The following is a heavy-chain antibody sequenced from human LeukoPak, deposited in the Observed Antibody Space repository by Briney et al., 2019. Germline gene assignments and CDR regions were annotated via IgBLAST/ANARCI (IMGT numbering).Heavy chain of an antibody. V-gene: IGHV1-69*13. CDR2: IIPIFGTA. CDR3: ARAPQGPNRIRGYYYYMDV. Sequence: GASVKVSCKASGGTFSSYAISWVRQAPGQGLEWMGGIIPIFGTANYAQKFQGRVTVTADESTSTAYMELRSLRSDDTAVYYCARAPQGPNRIRGYYYYMDVWGKGTTVTVSS. CDR1: GGTFSSYA. J-gene: IGHJ6*03. D-gene: IGHD2-21*01.